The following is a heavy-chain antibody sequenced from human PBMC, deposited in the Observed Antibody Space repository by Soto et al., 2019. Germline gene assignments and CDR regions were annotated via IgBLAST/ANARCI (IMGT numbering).Heavy chain of an antibody. CDR3: ARGGGSGWYGVFDY. V-gene: IGHV4-31*03. Sequence: SETLSLTCTVSGGSISSGGYYWSWIRQHPGKGLEWIGYIYYSGSTYYNPSLKSRVTISVDTSKNQFSLKLSSVTAADTAVYYCARGGGSGWYGVFDYWGQGTLVTVSS. D-gene: IGHD6-19*01. J-gene: IGHJ4*02. CDR2: IYYSGST. CDR1: GGSISSGGYY.